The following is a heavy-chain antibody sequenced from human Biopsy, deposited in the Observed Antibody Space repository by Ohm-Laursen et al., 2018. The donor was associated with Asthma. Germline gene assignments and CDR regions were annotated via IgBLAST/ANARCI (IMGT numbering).Heavy chain of an antibody. Sequence: ASVKVSCKASGYNFISFAIHWVRQDPGQRLEWMGWVNTGNGNTKYSQKFQDRVTITRDTSASTAYMELRCLRSEDTATYYRARTYYDFLTGQVKDVFGVWGQGTMVTVSS. CDR3: ARTYYDFLTGQVKDVFGV. CDR1: GYNFISFA. D-gene: IGHD3-9*01. J-gene: IGHJ3*01. V-gene: IGHV1-3*04. CDR2: VNTGNGNT.